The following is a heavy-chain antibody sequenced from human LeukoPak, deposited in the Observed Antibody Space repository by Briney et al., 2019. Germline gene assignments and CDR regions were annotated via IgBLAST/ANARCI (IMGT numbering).Heavy chain of an antibody. D-gene: IGHD4-17*01. Sequence: GGSLRLSCAASGFTFSSYGMHWVRQAPGKGLEWVAVISYDGSNKYYADSVKGRFTISRDNSKNTLYLQMNSLRAEDTAVYYCAKDHSATVTFSFDYWGQGTLVTASS. CDR2: ISYDGSNK. CDR1: GFTFSSYG. CDR3: AKDHSATVTFSFDY. V-gene: IGHV3-30*18. J-gene: IGHJ4*02.